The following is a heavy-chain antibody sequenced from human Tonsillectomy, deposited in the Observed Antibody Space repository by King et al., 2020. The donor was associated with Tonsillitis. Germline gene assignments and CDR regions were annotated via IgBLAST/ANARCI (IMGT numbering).Heavy chain of an antibody. CDR2: ISSGSSYI. D-gene: IGHD3-9*01. V-gene: IGHV3-21*01. Sequence: VQLVESGGGLVKPGGSLRLSCAASGFNFNKYNMHWVRQAPGKGLEWVPSISSGSSYINYADSVKGRFTISRDNAKNSLYLQMNSLRAEDTALYYCARVTYDILTGYYLDYGGYWGQGPLVTVSS. CDR3: ARVTYDILTGYYLDYGGY. J-gene: IGHJ4*02. CDR1: GFNFNKYN.